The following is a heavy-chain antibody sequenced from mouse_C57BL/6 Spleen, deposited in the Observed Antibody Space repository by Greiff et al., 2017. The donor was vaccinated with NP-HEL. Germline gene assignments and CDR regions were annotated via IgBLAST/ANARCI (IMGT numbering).Heavy chain of an antibody. CDR2: IYPGDGDT. J-gene: IGHJ4*01. D-gene: IGHD1-1*01. CDR1: GYAFSSSW. CDR3: ASLHYYGSSFCAMDY. V-gene: IGHV1-82*01. Sequence: VQLQQSGPELVKPGASVKISCKASGYAFSSSWMNWVKQRPGQGLEWIGRIYPGDGDTNYNGKFTGKATLTADKSSSTAYMQLSSLTSEDSAVYFCASLHYYGSSFCAMDYWGQGTSVTVSS.